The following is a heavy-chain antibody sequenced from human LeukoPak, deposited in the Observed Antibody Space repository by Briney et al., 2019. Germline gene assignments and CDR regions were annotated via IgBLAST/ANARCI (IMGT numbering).Heavy chain of an antibody. D-gene: IGHD3-22*01. CDR3: AKDQGKGYYYDSSGYYGAFDI. J-gene: IGHJ3*02. Sequence: PGGSLRLSCAASGFTFSSYGMHWVRQAPGKGLEWVAVISYDGSNKYYADSVKGRFTISRDNSKNTLYLQMNSLRAEDTAVYYCAKDQGKGYYYDSSGYYGAFDIWGQGTMVTVSS. V-gene: IGHV3-30*18. CDR2: ISYDGSNK. CDR1: GFTFSSYG.